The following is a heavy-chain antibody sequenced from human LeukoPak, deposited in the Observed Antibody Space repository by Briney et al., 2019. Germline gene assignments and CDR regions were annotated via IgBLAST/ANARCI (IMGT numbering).Heavy chain of an antibody. CDR3: ARGKSSSSFAFDI. CDR1: GFTFSSYA. Sequence: QSGGSLRLSCAASGFTFSSYAMNWVRQAPGKGLEWVSVIYGGGGTFYADSVKDRFSIPRDNSKNTLFLHMNSLRADDTAVYYCARGKSSSSFAFDIWGQGTMVTVSS. J-gene: IGHJ3*02. D-gene: IGHD6-6*01. V-gene: IGHV3-53*01. CDR2: IYGGGGT.